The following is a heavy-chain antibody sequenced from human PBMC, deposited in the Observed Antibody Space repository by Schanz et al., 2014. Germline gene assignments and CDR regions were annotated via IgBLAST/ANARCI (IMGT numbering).Heavy chain of an antibody. Sequence: EVQLVESGGGLVKPGGSLKLSCAASGFTFSGSAMHWVRQASGKGLEWVGRIRSKANSYATAYAASVKGRFTISRDDSKNTAYLQMNSLKTEDTAVYYCLAGFDPWGQGTLVTVSS. CDR3: LAGFDP. J-gene: IGHJ5*02. CDR2: IRSKANSYAT. V-gene: IGHV3-73*01. CDR1: GFTFSGSA.